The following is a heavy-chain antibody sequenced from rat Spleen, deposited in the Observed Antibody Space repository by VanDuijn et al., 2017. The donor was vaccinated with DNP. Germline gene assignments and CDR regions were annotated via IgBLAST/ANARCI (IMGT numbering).Heavy chain of an antibody. J-gene: IGHJ2*01. CDR1: GFTFSNYG. CDR3: ARIPAGTYYFDY. Sequence: EVQLVESGGGLVQPGRSLKLSCTASGFTFSNYGMAWVRQAPTKGLEWVASISTGGGNTYYRDSVKGRSTISRDNAKNTQYLQMDSLRSEDTATYYCARIPAGTYYFDYWGQGVIVTVSS. D-gene: IGHD5-1*01. CDR2: ISTGGGNT. V-gene: IGHV5S13*01.